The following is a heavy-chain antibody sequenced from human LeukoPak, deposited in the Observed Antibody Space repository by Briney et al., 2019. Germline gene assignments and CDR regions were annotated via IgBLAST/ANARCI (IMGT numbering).Heavy chain of an antibody. V-gene: IGHV3-23*01. Sequence: GGSLRLSCAASGFTFSSYAMSWVRQAPGKGLEWVSGLSGSDGSTYYADSVKGRFTISRDNSKNTLFLQMNNLRAEDTAVYYCAKGLVTWDYWGQGTLLTVSS. J-gene: IGHJ4*02. CDR3: AKGLVTWDY. D-gene: IGHD3-16*02. CDR2: LSGSDGST. CDR1: GFTFSSYA.